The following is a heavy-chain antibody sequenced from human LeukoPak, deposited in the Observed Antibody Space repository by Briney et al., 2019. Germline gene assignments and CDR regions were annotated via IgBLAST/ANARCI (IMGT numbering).Heavy chain of an antibody. CDR2: VNPSGGFT. V-gene: IGHV1-46*01. CDR1: GYTFTSYY. J-gene: IGHJ3*02. D-gene: IGHD4-17*01. Sequence: ASVNVSCKASGYTFTSYYIHWVRQAPGQGLEWVGIVNPSGGFTNYAQKFQGRVAMASDTSTSTVYMELSSLRSEDTAVYYCSRETSVTTIDAFDIWGQGTVVIVSS. CDR3: SRETSVTTIDAFDI.